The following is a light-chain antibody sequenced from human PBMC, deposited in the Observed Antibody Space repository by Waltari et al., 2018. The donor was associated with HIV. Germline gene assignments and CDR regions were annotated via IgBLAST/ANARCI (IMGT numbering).Light chain of an antibody. CDR3: SSYTSSSTLRV. J-gene: IGLJ1*01. Sequence: QSALTQPASVSGSPGQSITISCTGTSSDVGGYNYVSWYQQHPGKAPKLSIYEVSNRHSGVSNRFSGSKSGNTASLTISGLQAEDEADYYCSSYTSSSTLRVFGTGTKVTVL. V-gene: IGLV2-14*01. CDR2: EVS. CDR1: SSDVGGYNY.